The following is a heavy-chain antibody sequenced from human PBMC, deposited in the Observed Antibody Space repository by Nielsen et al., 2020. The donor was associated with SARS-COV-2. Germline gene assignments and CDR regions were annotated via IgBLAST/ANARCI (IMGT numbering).Heavy chain of an antibody. CDR1: GFTFSSYG. D-gene: IGHD5-18*01. Sequence: GESLKISCAASGFTFSSYGMHWVRQAPGKGLEWVAVISYDGSNKYYADSVKGRFTISRDNSKNTLYLQMNSLRAEDTAVYYCARDHNVGEYSYDYGGLWGQGTLVTVSS. CDR2: ISYDGSNK. J-gene: IGHJ4*02. V-gene: IGHV3-30*03. CDR3: ARDHNVGEYSYDYGGL.